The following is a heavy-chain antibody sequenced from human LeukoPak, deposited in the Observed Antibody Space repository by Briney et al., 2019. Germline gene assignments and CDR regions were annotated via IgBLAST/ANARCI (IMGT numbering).Heavy chain of an antibody. V-gene: IGHV4-31*03. D-gene: IGHD4-23*01. J-gene: IGHJ4*02. CDR1: GGSVSSGGNC. CDR3: ARDGGYGGNFDY. Sequence: PSETLSLTCSVSGGSVSSGGNCWTWIRQRPGKGLKWIGYIYDSGTTYYTPSLKSRGNISAHTSKNQFSLRLDSLPAADTAVYYCARDGGYGGNFDYWGRGTLVIVSS. CDR2: IYDSGTT.